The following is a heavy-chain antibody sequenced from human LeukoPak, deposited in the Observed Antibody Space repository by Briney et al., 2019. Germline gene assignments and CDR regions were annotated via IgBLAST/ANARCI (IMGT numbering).Heavy chain of an antibody. CDR3: ARAPIAAAGTGSEFDY. D-gene: IGHD6-13*01. Sequence: GGSLRLSCAASGFTFDDYGMSWVRQAPGKGLEWVSGINWNGGSTGYADSVKGRFTISRDNAKNSLYLQMNSLRAEDTALYYCARAPIAAAGTGSEFDYWGQGTLVTVSS. CDR1: GFTFDDYG. J-gene: IGHJ4*02. CDR2: INWNGGST. V-gene: IGHV3-20*04.